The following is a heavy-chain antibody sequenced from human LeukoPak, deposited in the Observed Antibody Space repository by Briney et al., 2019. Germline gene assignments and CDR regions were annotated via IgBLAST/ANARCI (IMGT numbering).Heavy chain of an antibody. D-gene: IGHD5-18*01. J-gene: IGHJ6*02. Sequence: SETLSLTCTVSGGSISSYYWSWIRRPPGKGLEWIGYIYYSGSTNYNPSLKSRVTISVDTSKNQFSLKLSSVTAADTAVYYCARMGNGCSYGPVATGMDVWGQGTTVTVSS. CDR3: ARMGNGCSYGPVATGMDV. CDR2: IYYSGST. CDR1: GGSISSYY. V-gene: IGHV4-59*01.